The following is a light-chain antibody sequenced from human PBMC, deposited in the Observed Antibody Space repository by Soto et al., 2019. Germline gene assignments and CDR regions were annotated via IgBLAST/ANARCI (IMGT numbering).Light chain of an antibody. CDR2: GAS. V-gene: IGKV3-20*01. J-gene: IGKJ1*01. Sequence: ENVLTQSPGTVSLSPGERATLSCRASQSVASSYLAWYQQRPGQAPRLRIYGASSRATGIPVRFSGSGSGTDFILTISSLEPEDFAVYYCQQYGSSPWTFGQGTKVEVK. CDR1: QSVASSY. CDR3: QQYGSSPWT.